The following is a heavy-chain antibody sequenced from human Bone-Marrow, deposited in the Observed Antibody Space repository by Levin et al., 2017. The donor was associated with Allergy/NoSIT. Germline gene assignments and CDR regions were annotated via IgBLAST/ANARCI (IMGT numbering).Heavy chain of an antibody. CDR2: IKNDGSET. Sequence: RAGGSLRLSCAAFGFTFNNYWMRWVRQTPGKGLESVANIKNDGSETYYVDSVKGRFTISRDNAKNSLHLQMNSLRAEDTAVYYCATAVRGIPFDYWGQGTLVTVSS. CDR3: ATAVRGIPFDY. CDR1: GFTFNNYW. J-gene: IGHJ4*02. V-gene: IGHV3-7*01. D-gene: IGHD2-21*01.